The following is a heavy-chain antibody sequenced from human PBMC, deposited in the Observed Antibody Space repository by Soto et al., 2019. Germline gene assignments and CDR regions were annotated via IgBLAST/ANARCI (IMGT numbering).Heavy chain of an antibody. J-gene: IGHJ5*02. D-gene: IGHD6-6*01. V-gene: IGHV3-7*01. CDR2: IKKDGSEK. CDR1: GFTFSSYW. CDR3: ARGLAIAARRTWFDP. Sequence: EVQLVESGGGLVQPGGSLRLSCAASGFTFSSYWMSWVRQAPGKGLEWVANIKKDGSEKYYVDSVKGRFTISRDNAKNSLYLQMNSLRAEDTAVYYCARGLAIAARRTWFDPWGQGTLVTVSS.